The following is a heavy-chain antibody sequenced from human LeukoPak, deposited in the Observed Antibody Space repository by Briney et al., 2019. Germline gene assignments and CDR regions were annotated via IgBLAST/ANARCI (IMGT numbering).Heavy chain of an antibody. CDR1: GGTFSNYA. D-gene: IGHD3-10*01. Sequence: SVKVPCKASGGTFSNYAISWVRQAPGQGLEWMGGIIPIFGTANYAQKFQGRVTITADESTSTAYMELSSLRSEDTAVYYCARVVRGVERAYYYYYGMDVWGQGTTVTVSS. J-gene: IGHJ6*02. V-gene: IGHV1-69*13. CDR2: IIPIFGTA. CDR3: ARVVRGVERAYYYYYGMDV.